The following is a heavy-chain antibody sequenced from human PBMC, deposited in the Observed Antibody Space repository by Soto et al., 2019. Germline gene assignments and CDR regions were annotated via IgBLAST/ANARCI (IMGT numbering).Heavy chain of an antibody. CDR2: LWSDGTNQ. CDR1: GFTFTSYG. D-gene: IGHD3-10*01. J-gene: IGHJ4*02. Sequence: QVQLVESGGGVVQSGRSLRLSCAASGFTFTSYGMHWVRLAPGKGLEWVAVLWSDGTNQNYADSVRGRFTISRDNSKNTVFLQMNSLRAEDTAVYYCARGQAYYGSTPLDYWGQGTLVTVSS. V-gene: IGHV3-33*01. CDR3: ARGQAYYGSTPLDY.